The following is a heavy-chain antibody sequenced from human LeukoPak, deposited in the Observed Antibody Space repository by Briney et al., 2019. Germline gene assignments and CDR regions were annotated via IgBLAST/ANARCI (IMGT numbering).Heavy chain of an antibody. J-gene: IGHJ4*02. V-gene: IGHV3-33*01. CDR1: GFTFSSYG. CDR3: VRDSRYDILTGPLDY. Sequence: GGSLRLSCAASGFTFSSYGMHWVRQAPGKGLEWVAVIWYDGSNKYYADSVKGRFTISRDNSKNTLYLQMNSLRAEDTAVYYCVRDSRYDILTGPLDYWGQGTLVTVSS. CDR2: IWYDGSNK. D-gene: IGHD3-9*01.